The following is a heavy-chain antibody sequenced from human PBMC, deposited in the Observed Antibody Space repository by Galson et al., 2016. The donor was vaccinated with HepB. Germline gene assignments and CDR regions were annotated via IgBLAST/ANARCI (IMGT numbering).Heavy chain of an antibody. V-gene: IGHV3-64D*06. CDR2: ITTNGDDT. J-gene: IGHJ6*02. CDR1: GFSFSSYP. CDR3: VKSNLAAPGGFYGMDV. D-gene: IGHD6-13*01. Sequence: SLRLSCAASGFSFSSYPMHWVRQAPGKGLEYVSGITTNGDDTKYADSVKGRFTIFRDNSKNTLYRQMRSLRAEDTAVYYCVKSNLAAPGGFYGMDVWGQGTTVTVSS.